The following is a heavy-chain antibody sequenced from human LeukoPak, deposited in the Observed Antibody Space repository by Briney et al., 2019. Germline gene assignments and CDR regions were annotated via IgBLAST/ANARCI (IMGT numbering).Heavy chain of an antibody. CDR2: IHYSGST. CDR3: ARQLWFGEYIDY. D-gene: IGHD3-10*01. J-gene: IGHJ4*02. Sequence: SETLSLTCTVSGGSISSYYWSWIRQPPGKGLEWIGYIHYSGSTNYNPSLKSRVTISVDTAKNQFSLKLSSVTAADTAVYYCARQLWFGEYIDYWGQGTLVTVSS. V-gene: IGHV4-59*01. CDR1: GGSISSYY.